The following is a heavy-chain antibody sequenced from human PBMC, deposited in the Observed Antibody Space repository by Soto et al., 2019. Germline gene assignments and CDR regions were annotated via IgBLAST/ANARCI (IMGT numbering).Heavy chain of an antibody. CDR1: GFTFNNYA. J-gene: IGHJ4*02. CDR2: ISGGGDTT. D-gene: IGHD3-10*01. V-gene: IGHV3-23*01. CDR3: AKGRGGSGSLTPRVDF. Sequence: EVQLLESGGGLVQPGGSLRLSCAASGFTFNNYAMTWVRQALGKGLEWVSAISGGGDTTSYADSVKGRFTVSRDGSKNTLYLQMGSLRAEDTALYYCAKGRGGSGSLTPRVDFWGQGTLVTVSS.